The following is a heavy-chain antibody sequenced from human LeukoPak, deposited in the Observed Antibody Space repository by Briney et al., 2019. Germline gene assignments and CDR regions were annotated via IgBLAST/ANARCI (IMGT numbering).Heavy chain of an antibody. CDR1: GFTVSSNY. CDR2: IYSGGST. Sequence: PGGSLRLSCAASGFTVSSNYMSWVRQAPGKGLEWVSVIYSGGSTDYKDSVKDRFIISRDNQKNTLYLQMNSLRAGDTAVYYCAKEMATMNAFDIWGQGTMVTVSS. V-gene: IGHV3-66*01. J-gene: IGHJ3*02. D-gene: IGHD5-24*01. CDR3: AKEMATMNAFDI.